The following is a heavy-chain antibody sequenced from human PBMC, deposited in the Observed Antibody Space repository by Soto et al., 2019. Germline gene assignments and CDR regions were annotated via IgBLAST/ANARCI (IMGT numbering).Heavy chain of an antibody. D-gene: IGHD2-15*01. Sequence: GGSLRLSCAASGFTFSSYAMSWVRQAPGKGLEWVSAISGSGGSTYYADSVKGRFTISRDNSKNTLYLQMNSLRAEDTAVYYCASSPIVVVVAATPWFDPWGQGTLVTVSS. CDR2: ISGSGGST. V-gene: IGHV3-23*01. CDR1: GFTFSSYA. CDR3: ASSPIVVVVAATPWFDP. J-gene: IGHJ5*02.